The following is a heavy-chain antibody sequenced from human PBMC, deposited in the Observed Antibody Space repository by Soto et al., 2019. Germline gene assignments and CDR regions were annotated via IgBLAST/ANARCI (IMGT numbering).Heavy chain of an antibody. CDR1: GFAFDNG. V-gene: IGHV3-23*05. Sequence: PGGSLRLSCAASGFAFDNGMTWVRQAPGKGLEWISTVDYSGNSQHYADSVKGRFTISRDKSRDTIALQMSNLRAEDTALYYCVSWVTAHFDNCGQGTMVPVYS. CDR3: VSWVTAHFDN. J-gene: IGHJ4*02. CDR2: VDYSGNSQ. D-gene: IGHD2-21*02.